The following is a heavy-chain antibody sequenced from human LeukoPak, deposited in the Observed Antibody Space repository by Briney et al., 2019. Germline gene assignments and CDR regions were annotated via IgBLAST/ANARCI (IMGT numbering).Heavy chain of an antibody. CDR2: INAYNGDT. J-gene: IGHJ4*02. Sequence: GASVKVSCKASGYTFTSYGISWVRQAPGQGLEWMGWINAYNGDTNYEQKLQGRVTITTDTSTSTDYLELVSLRAGDTAVYYCARDRGDTAMVHFDYWGQGTLVTVSS. D-gene: IGHD5-18*01. V-gene: IGHV1-18*01. CDR3: ARDRGDTAMVHFDY. CDR1: GYTFTSYG.